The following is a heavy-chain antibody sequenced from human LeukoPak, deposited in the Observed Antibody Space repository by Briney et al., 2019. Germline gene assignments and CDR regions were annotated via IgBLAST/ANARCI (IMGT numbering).Heavy chain of an antibody. Sequence: GASVKLSCKASGYTFITYTITWVRQAPGQGLEWMGWISAYNGNTNYAQTLQGRVTIATDPPTSTAYMELRSLRSDDTAVYYCARDVSEGFGERVIDAFDIWGQGTMVTVSS. V-gene: IGHV1-18*01. CDR3: ARDVSEGFGERVIDAFDI. CDR1: GYTFITYT. J-gene: IGHJ3*02. D-gene: IGHD3-10*01. CDR2: ISAYNGNT.